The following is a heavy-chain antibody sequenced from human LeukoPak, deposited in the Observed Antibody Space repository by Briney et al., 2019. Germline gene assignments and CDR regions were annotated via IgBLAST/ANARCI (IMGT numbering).Heavy chain of an antibody. V-gene: IGHV4-4*07. CDR3: ARVMDSLDY. J-gene: IGHJ4*02. CDR2: IYSSGST. D-gene: IGHD3/OR15-3a*01. Sequence: PSETLSLTCIVSGGSISDFYWSWVRQSAGKGLEYIGRIYSSGSTNYNPSLKSRVAMSVDTSKNQFSLNLRSLTAADTAVYYCARVMDSLDYWGQGTLVTVSP. CDR1: GGSISDFY.